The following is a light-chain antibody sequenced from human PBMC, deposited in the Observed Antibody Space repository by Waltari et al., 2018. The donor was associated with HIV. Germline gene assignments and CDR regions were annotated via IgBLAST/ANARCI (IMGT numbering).Light chain of an antibody. CDR3: QQRSKWPPLT. Sequence: DIVLTQSPATLSLSPGDRPTLSCRASQSVTTYLAWYQQKPGQAPRLLIYDASNRASGIPARFSGSGSGTDFTLTISSLEPEDFAVYYCQQRSKWPPLTFGGGTKVEIK. V-gene: IGKV3-11*01. CDR2: DAS. J-gene: IGKJ4*01. CDR1: QSVTTY.